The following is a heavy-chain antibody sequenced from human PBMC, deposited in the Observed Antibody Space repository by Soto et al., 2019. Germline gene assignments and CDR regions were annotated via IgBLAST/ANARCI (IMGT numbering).Heavy chain of an antibody. J-gene: IGHJ4*02. CDR1: GFTFSSYA. CDR3: AKQTPESSLFDY. Sequence: GGSLRLSCAASGFTFSSYAMRWVRQAQGKGLEWVAAISGSGGSTYYADSVKGRFTITRDNSKNTLYLQMNSLRAEDTAVYYCAKQTPESSLFDYWGQGTLVTVSS. CDR2: ISGSGGST. V-gene: IGHV3-23*01.